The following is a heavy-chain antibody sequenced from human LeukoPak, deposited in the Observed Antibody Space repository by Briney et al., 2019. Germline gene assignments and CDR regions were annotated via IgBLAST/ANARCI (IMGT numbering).Heavy chain of an antibody. CDR1: GFTFSSYS. V-gene: IGHV3-48*01. Sequence: GGSLRLXCAASGFTFSSYSMNWVRQAPGKGLEWVSYISSSSSTIYYADSVEGRFTISRDNAKNSLYLQMNSLRAEDTAVYYCARDDEYSYGPYYYYYYMDVWGKGTTVTVSS. CDR3: ARDDEYSYGPYYYYYYMDV. CDR2: ISSSSSTI. J-gene: IGHJ6*03. D-gene: IGHD5-18*01.